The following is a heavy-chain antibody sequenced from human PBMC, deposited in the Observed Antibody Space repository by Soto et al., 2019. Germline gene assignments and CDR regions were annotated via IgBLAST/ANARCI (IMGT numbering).Heavy chain of an antibody. J-gene: IGHJ6*03. CDR3: AGGGFNYGDYRSMDV. V-gene: IGHV3-21*01. CDR2: LSSSSTYI. Sequence: EVQLVESGGGLVKPGGSLRLSCAASGFTFSSYNMNWVRQAPGKGLEWVSSLSSSSTYIYYADSVKGRFTISRDNAKNSLYLQMNTLRAEDTAVYYCAGGGFNYGDYRSMDVWGKGTTVTDSS. CDR1: GFTFSSYN. D-gene: IGHD4-17*01.